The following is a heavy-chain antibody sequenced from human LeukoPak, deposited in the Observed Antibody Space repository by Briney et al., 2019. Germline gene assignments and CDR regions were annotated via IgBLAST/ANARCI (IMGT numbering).Heavy chain of an antibody. Sequence: GGSLRLSCAASGFTFSSYGMHWVRQAPGKGLEWVSAITGNGGSTYYPDSVKGRFSISRDNSKTMLYLQMNSLRAEDTAVYYCAKLRHGSGWYGDDYWGQGTLVTVSS. CDR2: ITGNGGST. CDR3: AKLRHGSGWYGDDY. J-gene: IGHJ4*02. V-gene: IGHV3-23*01. D-gene: IGHD6-19*01. CDR1: GFTFSSYG.